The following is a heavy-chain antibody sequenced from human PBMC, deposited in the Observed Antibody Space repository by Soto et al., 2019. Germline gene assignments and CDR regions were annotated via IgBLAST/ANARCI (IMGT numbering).Heavy chain of an antibody. CDR3: TKEYIGGTPWGYFES. CDR2: ISYDGSNE. J-gene: IGHJ4*02. V-gene: IGHV3-30*18. CDR1: GFIFSTYG. D-gene: IGHD1-1*01. Sequence: QVQLVQSGGGVVQPGRSLRLSCVASGFIFSTYGMHWVRQVPGKGLEWVAHISYDGSNEYYADSVKGRFTVSRDNAKNTLDLQMNGLKTEDTALYYCTKEYIGGTPWGYFESWGQGALVIVSS.